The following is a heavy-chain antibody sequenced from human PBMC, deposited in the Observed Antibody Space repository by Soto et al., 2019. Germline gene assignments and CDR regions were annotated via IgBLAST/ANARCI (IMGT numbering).Heavy chain of an antibody. V-gene: IGHV4-34*01. CDR1: GGSFSGYY. Sequence: QVQLQQWGAGLLKPSETLSLTCAVYGGSFSGYYWSWIRQPPGKGLEWIGEINHSGSTNYNPSLKNRLTISVETSKNQFSLKLSSVTAADTAVYYCARGISPGSRPPYDYVWGSYRFDYWGQGTLVTVSS. CDR3: ARGISPGSRPPYDYVWGSYRFDY. D-gene: IGHD3-16*02. CDR2: INHSGST. J-gene: IGHJ4*02.